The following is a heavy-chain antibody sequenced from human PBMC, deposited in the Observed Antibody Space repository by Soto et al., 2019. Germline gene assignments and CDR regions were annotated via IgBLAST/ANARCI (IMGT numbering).Heavy chain of an antibody. CDR1: GGSFSGYD. D-gene: IGHD2-8*02. Sequence: SETLSLTCAVYGGSFSGYDWTWIRQPPGTGLEWIGEINHSGSSNYNPSLRSRVTISVDTSKNQFSLKLTSVTAADTAVYYCARDKITGLFDYWGQGTLVT. J-gene: IGHJ4*02. CDR3: ARDKITGLFDY. CDR2: INHSGSS. V-gene: IGHV4-34*01.